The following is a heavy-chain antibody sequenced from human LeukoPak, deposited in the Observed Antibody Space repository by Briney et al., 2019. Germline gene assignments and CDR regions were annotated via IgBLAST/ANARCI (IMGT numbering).Heavy chain of an antibody. Sequence: GESLKISCKGSGYSFTSYWIGWVRQMPGKGLEGMGIIYPGDSDTRYSPSFQGQVTISADKSISTAYLQWSSLKALDTAMYYCARQGGLLWFGELGLNWFDPWGQGTLVTVSS. D-gene: IGHD3-10*01. V-gene: IGHV5-51*01. J-gene: IGHJ5*02. CDR3: ARQGGLLWFGELGLNWFDP. CDR2: IYPGDSDT. CDR1: GYSFTSYW.